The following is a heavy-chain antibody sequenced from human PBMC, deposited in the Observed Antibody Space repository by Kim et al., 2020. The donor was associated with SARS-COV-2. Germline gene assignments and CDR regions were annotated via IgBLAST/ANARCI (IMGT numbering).Heavy chain of an antibody. CDR2: IYTSGST. V-gene: IGHV4-4*07. CDR1: GGSISSYY. CDR3: ARDLWSGYFPPNYYYYGMDV. Sequence: SETLSLTCTVSGGSISSYYWSWIRQPAGKGLEWIGRIYTSGSTNYNPSLKSRVTMSVDTSKNQFSLKLSSVTAADTAVYYCARDLWSGYFPPNYYYYGMDVWGQGTTVTVSS. D-gene: IGHD3-3*01. J-gene: IGHJ6*02.